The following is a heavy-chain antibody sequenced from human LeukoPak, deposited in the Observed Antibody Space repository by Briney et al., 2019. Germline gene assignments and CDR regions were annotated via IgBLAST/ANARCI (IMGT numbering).Heavy chain of an antibody. CDR2: ISSSSSYI. CDR1: GFIFSSYS. J-gene: IGHJ5*02. CDR3: ASSAIAVAAHWYWFDP. Sequence: GGSLRLSCAASGFIFSSYSMNWVRQAPGKGLEWVSSISSSSSYIYYADSVKGRFTISRDNAKNSLYLQMNSLRAEDTAVYYCASSAIAVAAHWYWFDPWGQGTLVTVSS. V-gene: IGHV3-21*01. D-gene: IGHD6-19*01.